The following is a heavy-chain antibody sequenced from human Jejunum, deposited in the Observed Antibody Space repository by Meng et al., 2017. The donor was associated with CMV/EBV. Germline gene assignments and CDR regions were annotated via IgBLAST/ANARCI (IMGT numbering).Heavy chain of an antibody. CDR1: SSTY. Sequence: SSTYMSWVGQDPGKGLEWVSSISNRSSYIYCADSVRGRFTISRDSAKNSLYLQMNSLRAEDTAVYYCARDRGSGYDFWSGYSDYWGQGTLVTVSS. CDR2: ISNRSSYI. D-gene: IGHD3-3*01. J-gene: IGHJ4*02. V-gene: IGHV3-21*01. CDR3: ARDRGSGYDFWSGYSDY.